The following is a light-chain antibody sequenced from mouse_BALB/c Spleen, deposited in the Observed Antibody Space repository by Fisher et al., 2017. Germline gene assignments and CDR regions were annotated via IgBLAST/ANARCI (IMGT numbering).Light chain of an antibody. Sequence: IVLTQSPAIMSASPGEKVTMTCRASSSVSSSYLHWYQQKSGTSPKRWIYDTSKLASGVPARFSGSGSGTSYSLTISSMEAEDAADYYCHQWSSYPTFGGGTKLEIK. J-gene: IGKJ2*01. V-gene: IGKV4-59*01. CDR3: HQWSSYPT. CDR2: DTS. CDR1: SSVSS.